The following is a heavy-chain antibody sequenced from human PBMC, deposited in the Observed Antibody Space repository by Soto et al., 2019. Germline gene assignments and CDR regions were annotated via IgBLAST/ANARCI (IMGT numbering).Heavy chain of an antibody. CDR2: IYYSGST. Sequence: SETLSLTCAVHGGSFSGYYWSWIRQPPGKGLEWIGYIYYSGSTNYNPSLKSRVTISVDTSKNQFSLKLSSVTAADTAVYYCARQVGGWAAWYFDYWGQGTLVTVSS. CDR1: GGSFSGYY. J-gene: IGHJ4*02. CDR3: ARQVGGWAAWYFDY. D-gene: IGHD6-19*01. V-gene: IGHV4-59*08.